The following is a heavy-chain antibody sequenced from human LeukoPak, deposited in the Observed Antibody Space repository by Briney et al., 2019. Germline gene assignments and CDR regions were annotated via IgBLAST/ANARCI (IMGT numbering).Heavy chain of an antibody. CDR2: IYYSGST. J-gene: IGHJ4*02. D-gene: IGHD3-10*01. CDR1: GGSISSSTYY. CDR3: ARPLVRGVITGVFDY. Sequence: PSETLSLTCTVSGGSISSSTYYWGWIRQSPGTGLEWIGSIYYSGSTYYNPSLQSRVTMSVDTSKNQFSLKLSSVTAADTAVYYCARPLVRGVITGVFDYWGQGTLVTVSS. V-gene: IGHV4-39*01.